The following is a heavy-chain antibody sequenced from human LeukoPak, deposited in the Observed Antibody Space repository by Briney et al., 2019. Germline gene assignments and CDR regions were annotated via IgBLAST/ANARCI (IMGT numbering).Heavy chain of an antibody. D-gene: IGHD3-16*01. J-gene: IGHJ4*02. CDR1: GYSFSNAD. Sequence: GGSLRLSFSASGYSFSNADMPWVRQASGRGGDRVSSIASTGEKYYAPSVKGRFTTSSKNAKNSLYLQMNSLRAGDTAVYHCVRGGEIGFDYWGQGTLVTVSS. CDR3: VRGGEIGFDY. V-gene: IGHV3-13*01. CDR2: IASTGEK.